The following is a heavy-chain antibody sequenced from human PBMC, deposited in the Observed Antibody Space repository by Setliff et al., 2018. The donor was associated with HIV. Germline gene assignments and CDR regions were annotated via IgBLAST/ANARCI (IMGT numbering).Heavy chain of an antibody. D-gene: IGHD3-22*01. V-gene: IGHV5-51*01. CDR2: IFPDDSDT. CDR1: GYSFSDYW. J-gene: IGHJ4*02. Sequence: GESLKISCKASGYSFSDYWIGWVRQMPGKGLERMGIIFPDDSDTRYSPSFQGHDTISADKSISTAYLQWSSLKASDTAIYYCARLGDDNSGYYQFWGQGTLVTVSS. CDR3: ARLGDDNSGYYQF.